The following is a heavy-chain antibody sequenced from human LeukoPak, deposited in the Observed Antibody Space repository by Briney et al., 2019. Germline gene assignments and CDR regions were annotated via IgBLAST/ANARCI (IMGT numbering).Heavy chain of an antibody. V-gene: IGHV3-30*02. J-gene: IGHJ3*02. D-gene: IGHD2-2*02. CDR3: AKDLEVVPAAIGWPVRTGLRCSSRPRVSSGAFAI. Sequence: GGSLRLSCAAAGFTFSSCGMHWGRQPPGKGLEWVAFIRYDGSNKYYADSVKGRFTISRDNSKNTLYLQMTSLRAEDTPVYYCAKDLEVVPAAIGWPVRTGLRCSSRPRVSSGAFAIWGQGTMVPVSS. CDR1: GFTFSSCG. CDR2: IRYDGSNK.